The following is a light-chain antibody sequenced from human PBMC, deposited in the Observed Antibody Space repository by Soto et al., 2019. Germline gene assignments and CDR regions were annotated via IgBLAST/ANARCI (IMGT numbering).Light chain of an antibody. CDR3: QQYKSYSWR. V-gene: IGKV1-5*03. Sequence: IQVSISPAIVSSTKRDRVTITCRASQSISSWLAWYQQKPGKAPKLLIYKASSLESGVPSRFSGSGSGTEFTLTISSLQPDDVAPYYCQQYKSYSWRFG. J-gene: IGKJ1*01. CDR1: QSISSW. CDR2: KAS.